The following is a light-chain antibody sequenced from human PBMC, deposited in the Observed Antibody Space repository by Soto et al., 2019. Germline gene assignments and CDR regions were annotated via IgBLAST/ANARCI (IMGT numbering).Light chain of an antibody. J-gene: IGLJ3*02. Sequence: QAVVTQEPSFSVSPGRTVTLTCGLSSGSVSTSYYPSWYQQTPGQAPRTLIYSTNTRSSGVPDRFSGSILGNKAALTITGAQAYDESDYYCVLYMGGGVWVFGGGTQLTVL. V-gene: IGLV8-61*01. CDR3: VLYMGGGVWV. CDR2: STN. CDR1: SGSVSTSYY.